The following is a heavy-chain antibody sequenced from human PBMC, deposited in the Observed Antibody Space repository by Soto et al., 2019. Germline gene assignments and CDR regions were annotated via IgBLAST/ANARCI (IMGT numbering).Heavy chain of an antibody. CDR2: INHSGST. V-gene: IGHV4-34*01. CDR1: GGSFSGYY. Sequence: SSETLSLTCAVYGGSFSGYYWSWIRQPPGKGLEWIGEINHSGSTNYNPSLKSRVTISVDTSKNQFSLKLSSVTAADTAVYYCARGYSSEYCSGGSCYSVGYFDYWGQGTLVTVSS. D-gene: IGHD2-15*01. J-gene: IGHJ4*02. CDR3: ARGYSSEYCSGGSCYSVGYFDY.